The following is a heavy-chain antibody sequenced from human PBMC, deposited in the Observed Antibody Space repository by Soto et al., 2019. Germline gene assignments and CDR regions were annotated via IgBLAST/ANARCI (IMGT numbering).Heavy chain of an antibody. CDR1: GFTFSSYA. Sequence: QVQLVESGGGVVQPGRSLRLSCAASGFTFSSYAMHWVRQAPGKGLEWVAVISYDGSNKYYADSVKGRFTISRDNSKNTLYLQMNSLRAEDTAVYYCARAGGPRWVQSLGDYWGQGTLVTVSS. CDR2: ISYDGSNK. V-gene: IGHV3-30-3*01. J-gene: IGHJ4*02. CDR3: ARAGGPRWVQSLGDY. D-gene: IGHD1-1*01.